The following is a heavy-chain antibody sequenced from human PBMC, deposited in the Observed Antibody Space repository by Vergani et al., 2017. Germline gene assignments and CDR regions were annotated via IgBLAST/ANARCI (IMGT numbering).Heavy chain of an antibody. D-gene: IGHD3-10*01. V-gene: IGHV4-59*01. CDR3: AREGKLGGSYYYYGMDV. J-gene: IGHJ6*02. CDR2: IYYRGST. CDR1: GGSISSYY. Sequence: QVQLQESGPGLVKPSETLSLTCTVSGGSISSYYWSWIRQPPGKGLEWIGYIYYRGSTNYNPPLKSRVTISVDTSKNLFSLKLSSVTAADTAVYYCAREGKLGGSYYYYGMDVWGQGTTVTVSS.